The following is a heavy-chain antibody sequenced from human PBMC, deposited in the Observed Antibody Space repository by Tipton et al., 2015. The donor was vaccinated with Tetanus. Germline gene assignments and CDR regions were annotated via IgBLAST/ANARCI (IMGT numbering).Heavy chain of an antibody. J-gene: IGHJ4*02. D-gene: IGHD1-26*01. CDR2: LSGSGSAT. CDR3: ATGVGYYYDS. Sequence: SLRLSCAASGSSFSSYAMSWVRQAPGKGLEWVSTLSGSGSATYYAGSVGGRFTIARDNAKNTLYLQMSSLRPDDTAVYYCATGVGYYYDSWGQGTLVTVSS. CDR1: GSSFSSYA. V-gene: IGHV3-23*01.